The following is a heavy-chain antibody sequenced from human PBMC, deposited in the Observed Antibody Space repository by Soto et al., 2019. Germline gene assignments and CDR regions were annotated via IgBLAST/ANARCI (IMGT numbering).Heavy chain of an antibody. CDR2: IDPSDSYT. D-gene: IGHD3-22*01. V-gene: IGHV5-10-1*01. Sequence: PGESLKISCKGSGYSFTSYWISWVRQMPGKGLEWMGRIDPSDSYTNYSPSFQGHVTISADKSISTAYLQWSSLKASDTAMYYCATYYYDSSGSASFDYWGQGTLVTVSS. J-gene: IGHJ4*02. CDR1: GYSFTSYW. CDR3: ATYYYDSSGSASFDY.